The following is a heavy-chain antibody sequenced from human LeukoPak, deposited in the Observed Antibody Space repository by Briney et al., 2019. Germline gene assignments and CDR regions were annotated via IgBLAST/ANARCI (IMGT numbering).Heavy chain of an antibody. CDR2: IIPIFGTA. D-gene: IGHD4-23*01. Sequence: SVNVSCKASGGTFSSYAISWVRQAPGQGLEWMGGIIPIFGTANYAQKFQGRVTITAVESMSTAYMELSSLRSEDTAVYYCARGWLAETTVVTPYNYWGQGNLVTVSS. CDR3: ARGWLAETTVVTPYNY. J-gene: IGHJ4*02. CDR1: GGTFSSYA. V-gene: IGHV1-69*13.